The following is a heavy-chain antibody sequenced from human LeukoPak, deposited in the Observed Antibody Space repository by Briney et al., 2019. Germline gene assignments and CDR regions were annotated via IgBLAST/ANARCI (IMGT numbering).Heavy chain of an antibody. D-gene: IGHD5-24*01. J-gene: IGHJ4*02. CDR2: ISAYNGNT. Sequence: GASVKVSCKASGYTFTSYGISWVRQAPGQGLEWMGWISAYNGNTNYAQKLQGRVTITRDTSASTAYMEMRSLRSEDTAVYYCAREIDRDDYNRFFDYWGQGTLVTVSS. CDR3: AREIDRDDYNRFFDY. CDR1: GYTFTSYG. V-gene: IGHV1-18*01.